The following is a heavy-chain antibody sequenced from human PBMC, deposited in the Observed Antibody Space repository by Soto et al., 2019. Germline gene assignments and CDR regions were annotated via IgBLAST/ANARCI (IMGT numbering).Heavy chain of an antibody. J-gene: IGHJ6*03. CDR2: IYYSGST. CDR3: ARHASVTTWYYYYYMDV. CDR1: GGSISSYY. V-gene: IGHV4-59*08. Sequence: SETLSLTCTVSGGSISSYYWSWIRQPPGKGLEWIGYIYYSGSTNYNPSLKSRVTISVDTSKNQFSLKLSSVTAADTAVYYCARHASVTTWYYYYYMDVWGKGTTVTVSS. D-gene: IGHD4-4*01.